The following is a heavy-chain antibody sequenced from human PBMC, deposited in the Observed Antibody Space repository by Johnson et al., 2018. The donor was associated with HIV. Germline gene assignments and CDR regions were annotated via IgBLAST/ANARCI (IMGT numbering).Heavy chain of an antibody. CDR3: ARGMWIPEIDVIDI. CDR2: ISSSGSTI. D-gene: IGHD5-18*01. V-gene: IGHV3-11*04. J-gene: IGHJ3*02. CDR1: GFSFSDHY. Sequence: QMQLVESGGGLVKPGGSLRLSCAASGFSFSDHYMSWIRQAPGKGLEWVSYISSSGSTIYYADSVKGRFTVSRDNAKNSLYLQMNSLRAEDTAMYYCARGMWIPEIDVIDIWGQGTMVTVSS.